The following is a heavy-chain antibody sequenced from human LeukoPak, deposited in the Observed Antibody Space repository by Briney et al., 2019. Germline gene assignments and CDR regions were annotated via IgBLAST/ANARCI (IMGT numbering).Heavy chain of an antibody. CDR1: GYSFTSYW. Sequence: GESLKISCKGSGYSFTSYWIAWVRQMPGKGLEWMAIIYPGDSETRYSPSYQGQVTISADKSITTAYLQWSSLKASDTAMYYCARRSSGGSYWDWGQGTLVTVSS. V-gene: IGHV5-51*01. D-gene: IGHD1-26*01. CDR3: ARRSSGGSYWD. J-gene: IGHJ4*02. CDR2: IYPGDSET.